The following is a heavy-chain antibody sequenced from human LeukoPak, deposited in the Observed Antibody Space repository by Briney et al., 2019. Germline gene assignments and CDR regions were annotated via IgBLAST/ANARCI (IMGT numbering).Heavy chain of an antibody. CDR1: GFTFSSYS. V-gene: IGHV3-30*03. J-gene: IGHJ6*02. D-gene: IGHD1-14*01. CDR3: ARLFRGINYGMDV. Sequence: GGSLRLSCAASGFTFSSYSMNWVRQAPGKGLEWVAVISYDGSNKYYADSVKGRFTISRDNSKNTLYLQMNSLRAEDTAVYYCARLFRGINYGMDVWGQGTTVTVSS. CDR2: ISYDGSNK.